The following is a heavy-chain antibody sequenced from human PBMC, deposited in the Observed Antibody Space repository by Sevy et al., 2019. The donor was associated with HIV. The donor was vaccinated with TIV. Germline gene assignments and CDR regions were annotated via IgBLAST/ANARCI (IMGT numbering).Heavy chain of an antibody. CDR2: ISPYNGYT. Sequence: ASVKVSCKASGYSFISYGINWVRQAPGQGLEWMGWISPYNGYTTSAQKFRDRVTLTTDTSTSTVYMELRSLRSDDTAVYYCARDDTYSDPARYHYSYMDVWGKGTTVTVSS. V-gene: IGHV1-18*01. CDR3: ARDDTYSDPARYHYSYMDV. D-gene: IGHD1-26*01. CDR1: GYSFISYG. J-gene: IGHJ6*03.